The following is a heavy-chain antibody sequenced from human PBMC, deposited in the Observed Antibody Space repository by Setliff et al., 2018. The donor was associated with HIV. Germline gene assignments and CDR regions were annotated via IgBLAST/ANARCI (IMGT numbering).Heavy chain of an antibody. D-gene: IGHD3-22*01. CDR2: RSTTGST. CDR3: ARSSYYVSSGYYYPRGYFDL. CDR1: GDSISSYF. V-gene: IGHV4-4*09. J-gene: IGHJ2*01. Sequence: PSETLSLTCTVSGDSISSYFWSWIRQSPGKGLEWIGFRSTTGSTNYNPSLRSRVTISVDTSKNQFSLKLSSVTAADTAVYYCARSSYYVSSGYYYPRGYFDLWGRGILVTVSS.